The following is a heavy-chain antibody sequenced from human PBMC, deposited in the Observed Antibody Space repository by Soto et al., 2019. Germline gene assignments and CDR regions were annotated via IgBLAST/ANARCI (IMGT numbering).Heavy chain of an antibody. D-gene: IGHD6-19*01. J-gene: IGHJ4*02. V-gene: IGHV3-66*01. CDR2: IYSGGST. CDR1: GFTVSSNY. Sequence: EVQLVESGGGLVQPGGSLRLSCAASGFTVSSNYMSWVRQAPGKGLEWVSVIYSGGSTYYADSVKGRFTISRDNSKNTLYLQMNSLRAEDTAVYYCARDSSGQYYFDYWGQGTLVTVSS. CDR3: ARDSSGQYYFDY.